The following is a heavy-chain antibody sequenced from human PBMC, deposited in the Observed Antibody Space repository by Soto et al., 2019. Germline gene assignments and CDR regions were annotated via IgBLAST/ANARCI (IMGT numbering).Heavy chain of an antibody. CDR3: AREYAGRDEFESSGDFDY. D-gene: IGHD3-22*01. J-gene: IGHJ4*02. CDR2: INPSVGST. V-gene: IGHV1-46*01. CDR1: GYFFASYS. Sequence: QVQLVQSGAEVKKPGASVKVSCKASGYFFASYSMHWVRQAPGQGLECMGLINPSVGSTSYVEKFQGRVTMTRDTSTSTVYMELSRRRSEDTAVYYCAREYAGRDEFESSGDFDYWGQRTLVTVSS.